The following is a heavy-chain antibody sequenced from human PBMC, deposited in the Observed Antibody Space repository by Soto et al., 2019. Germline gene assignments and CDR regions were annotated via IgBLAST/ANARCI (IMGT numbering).Heavy chain of an antibody. CDR2: IYYSGST. D-gene: IGHD3-22*01. CDR1: GGSISSSSYY. V-gene: IGHV4-39*01. Sequence: SETLSLTCTVSGGSISSSSYYWGWIRQPPGKGLEWIGSIYYSGSTYYNPSLKSRVTISVDTSKNQFSLKLSSVTAADTAVYYCARLYYYDSSGYSSAFDIWGQGTMVTVSS. CDR3: ARLYYYDSSGYSSAFDI. J-gene: IGHJ3*02.